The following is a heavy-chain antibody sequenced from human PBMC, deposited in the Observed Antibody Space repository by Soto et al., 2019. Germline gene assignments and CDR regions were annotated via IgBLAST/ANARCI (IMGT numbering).Heavy chain of an antibody. J-gene: IGHJ6*02. CDR2: IYYSGST. CDR3: AGSVNDRGYFYYGMDV. Sequence: PSETLSLTCTISGGSISTYYWAWIRQPPGKGLEWVGYIYYSGSTGYNPSLKNRVTISLDKSKNQVSLKLSSVTAADTALYYCAGSVNDRGYFYYGMDVWGLGTTVTVSS. D-gene: IGHD3-22*01. CDR1: GGSISTYY. V-gene: IGHV4-59*01.